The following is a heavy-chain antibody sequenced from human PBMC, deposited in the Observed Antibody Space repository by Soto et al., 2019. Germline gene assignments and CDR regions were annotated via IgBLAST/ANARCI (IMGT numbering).Heavy chain of an antibody. Sequence: ASVKVSCKASGYTFTSYYMHWVRQAPGQGLEWMGIINPSGGSTSYAQKFQGRVTMTRDTSXSXVXXXXXXXXSEDTXXXXXXXXSPIVVVPXAKRSPQERTVDYWGQGTLVTVSS. CDR1: GYTFTSYY. D-gene: IGHD2-2*01. V-gene: IGHV1-46*01. CDR2: INPSGGST. J-gene: IGHJ4*02. CDR3: XXXSPIVVVPXAKRSPQERTVDY.